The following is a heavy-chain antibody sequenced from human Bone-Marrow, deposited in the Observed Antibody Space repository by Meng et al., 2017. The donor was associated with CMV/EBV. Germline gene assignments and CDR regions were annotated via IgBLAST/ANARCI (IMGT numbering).Heavy chain of an antibody. CDR2: INSDGSST. CDR1: GFTFSSYW. V-gene: IGHV3-74*01. CDR3: ARVKSRNRLDAFDI. J-gene: IGHJ3*02. Sequence: GESLKISCAASGFTFSSYWMHWVRQAPGKGLVWVSRINSDGSSTAYADSVKGRFTISRGNAKNTLYLQMNSLRAEDTAVYYCARVKSRNRLDAFDIWGQGKMVTVSS. D-gene: IGHD1-14*01.